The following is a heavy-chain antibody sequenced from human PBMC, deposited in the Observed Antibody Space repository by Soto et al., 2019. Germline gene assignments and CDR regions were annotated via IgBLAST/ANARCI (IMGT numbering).Heavy chain of an antibody. D-gene: IGHD2-8*01. Sequence: SVKVSCKASGGTFSSYAISWVRQAPGQGLEWMGGIIPIFGTANYAQKFQGRVTITADESTSTAYMELSSLRSEDTAVYYCARDRGYCTNGVCYYFDYWGQGTLVTSPQ. J-gene: IGHJ4*02. CDR2: IIPIFGTA. V-gene: IGHV1-69*13. CDR1: GGTFSSYA. CDR3: ARDRGYCTNGVCYYFDY.